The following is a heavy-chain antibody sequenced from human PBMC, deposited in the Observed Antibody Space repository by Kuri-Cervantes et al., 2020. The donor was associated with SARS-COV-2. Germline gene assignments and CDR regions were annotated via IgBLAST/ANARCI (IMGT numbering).Heavy chain of an antibody. D-gene: IGHD6-13*01. CDR1: GYTFTSYY. CDR2: INPSGGST. V-gene: IGHV1-46*01. Sequence: ASVKVSCKPSGYTFTSYYMGWVRQAPGQGLEWIGIINPSGGSTSYAQKFQGRVTMTRDTSTGTVYMELSSLRSEVTAVYYCAKTRIAAAGTDAFDIWGQGAMVTVSS. J-gene: IGHJ3*02. CDR3: AKTRIAAAGTDAFDI.